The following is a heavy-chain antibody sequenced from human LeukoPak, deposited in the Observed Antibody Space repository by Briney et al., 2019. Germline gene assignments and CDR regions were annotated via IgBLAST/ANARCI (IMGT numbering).Heavy chain of an antibody. D-gene: IGHD3-3*01. CDR2: INPSGGST. V-gene: IGHV1-46*01. CDR1: GYTLTSYY. Sequence: GASVNVSCKASGYTLTSYYMHWVRQAPGQGLEWMGIINPSGGSTSYAQKFQGRVTMTRNTSISTAYMELSSLRSEDTAVYYCARGQLRRAYYDFWSGSDAFDIWGQGTMVTVSS. CDR3: ARGQLRRAYYDFWSGSDAFDI. J-gene: IGHJ3*02.